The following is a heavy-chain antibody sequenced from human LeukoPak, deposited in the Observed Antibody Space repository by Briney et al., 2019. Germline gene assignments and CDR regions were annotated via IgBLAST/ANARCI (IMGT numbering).Heavy chain of an antibody. CDR3: TRHVPNSGYANFDY. V-gene: IGHV3-73*01. Sequence: GGSLKLSCAASGFTFCGSAMHWVRQASGKGLEWVGRIRSKANSYATAYGASVKGRFTISRDDSKNTAYLQMNSLKTEDTAVYYCTRHVPNSGYANFDYWGQGTLVTVSS. CDR2: IRSKANSYAT. D-gene: IGHD5-12*01. CDR1: GFTFCGSA. J-gene: IGHJ4*02.